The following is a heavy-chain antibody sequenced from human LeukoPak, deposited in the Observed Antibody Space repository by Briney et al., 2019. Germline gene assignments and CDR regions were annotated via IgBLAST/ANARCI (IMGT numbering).Heavy chain of an antibody. Sequence: SETLSLTCAVYGGSFSGYYWSWIRQPPGKGLEWIGEINHSGSTNYNPSLKSRVTISVDTSKNQFSLKLTSVTAADTAVYYCARGVNSGYFDYCGQGTLVTVSS. CDR1: GGSFSGYY. CDR2: INHSGST. V-gene: IGHV4-34*01. D-gene: IGHD1-26*01. J-gene: IGHJ4*02. CDR3: ARGVNSGYFDY.